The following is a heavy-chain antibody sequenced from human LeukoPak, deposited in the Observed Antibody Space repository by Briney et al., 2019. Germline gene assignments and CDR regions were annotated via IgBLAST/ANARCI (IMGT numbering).Heavy chain of an antibody. Sequence: SETLSLTCGVSGGSISSSTYYWGWIRQPPGKGLEWIGSIYYSGSTYYNPSLKSRVTISLDTSKNQFSLKLTSVTAADTAVYFCARGPYSYDSSGAFDIWGQGTMVTVSS. CDR3: ARGPYSYDSSGAFDI. CDR2: IYYSGST. CDR1: GGSISSSTYY. D-gene: IGHD3-22*01. V-gene: IGHV4-39*07. J-gene: IGHJ3*02.